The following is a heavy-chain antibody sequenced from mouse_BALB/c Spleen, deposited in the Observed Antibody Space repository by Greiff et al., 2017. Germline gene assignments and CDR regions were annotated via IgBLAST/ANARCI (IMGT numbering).Heavy chain of an antibody. D-gene: IGHD1-1*01. CDR3: ARGGYGSEGYAMDY. Sequence: VQLQQSGGGLVQPGGSRKLSCAASGFTFSSFGMHWVRQAPEKGLEWVAYISSGSSTIYYADTVKGRFTISRDNPKNTLFLQMTSLRSEDTAMYYCARGGYGSEGYAMDYWGQGTSVTVSS. CDR1: GFTFSSFG. V-gene: IGHV5-17*02. J-gene: IGHJ4*01. CDR2: ISSGSSTI.